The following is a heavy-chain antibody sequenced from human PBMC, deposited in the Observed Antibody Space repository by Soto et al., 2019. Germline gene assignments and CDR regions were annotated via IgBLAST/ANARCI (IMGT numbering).Heavy chain of an antibody. V-gene: IGHV1-69*12. D-gene: IGHD3-10*01. CDR2: IIPILPTP. CDR3: ARDKDRQQLGGNYFYGIAV. J-gene: IGHJ6*02. Sequence: QVQLVQSGAEVKKPGSSVMVSCKASAGTLGNSAISWVRLAPGEGLEWMGGIIPILPTPDYAQKFQGRVTITADESTSTADMELTSLRSGDTAVYYCARDKDRQQLGGNYFYGIAVWGQGTAVTVSS. CDR1: AGTLGNSA.